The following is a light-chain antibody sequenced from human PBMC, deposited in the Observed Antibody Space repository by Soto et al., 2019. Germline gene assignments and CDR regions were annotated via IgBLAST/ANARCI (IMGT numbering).Light chain of an antibody. Sequence: EIVLRQSPGTLSLSPGERSTLSCRASQSVSSSYLAWYQQKPGQAPRLLIYGASSRATGIPDRFSGSGSGTDFTLTISRLEPEDFAVYYCHQYSSSRTFGQGTKVDIK. CDR1: QSVSSSY. CDR2: GAS. J-gene: IGKJ1*01. CDR3: HQYSSSRT. V-gene: IGKV3-20*01.